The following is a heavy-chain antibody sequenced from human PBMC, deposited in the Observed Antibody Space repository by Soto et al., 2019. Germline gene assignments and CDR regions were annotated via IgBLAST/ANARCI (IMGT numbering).Heavy chain of an antibody. D-gene: IGHD3-22*01. CDR1: GDSINSGY. V-gene: IGHV4-59*01. CDR2: MYFGGSF. J-gene: IGHJ5*02. Sequence: QVHLQESGPGLVKPSETLSLTCSVSGDSINSGYWTWIRRPPGRGLEWIGFMYFGGSFNYNPSLESRLIFSVDTSKNQFSLKLTSVSAADTAIYYCSRAFYDSAGFGVDPWGQGALVTVSS. CDR3: SRAFYDSAGFGVDP.